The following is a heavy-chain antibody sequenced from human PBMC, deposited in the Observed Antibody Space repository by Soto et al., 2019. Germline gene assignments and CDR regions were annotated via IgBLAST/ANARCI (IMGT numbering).Heavy chain of an antibody. J-gene: IGHJ4*02. D-gene: IGHD3-22*01. V-gene: IGHV5-51*01. CDR3: ARQGGNPYYYDSSGYPFDY. CDR2: IYPGDSDT. Sequence: GESLTISCKGSGYSFTSYWIGWVRQMPGKGLEWMGIIYPGDSDTRYSPSFQGQVTISADKSISTAYLQWSSLKASDTAMYYCARQGGNPYYYDSSGYPFDYWGQGTLVTVSS. CDR1: GYSFTSYW.